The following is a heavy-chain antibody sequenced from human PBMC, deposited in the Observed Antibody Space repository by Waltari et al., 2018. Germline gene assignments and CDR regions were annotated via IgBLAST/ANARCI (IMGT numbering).Heavy chain of an antibody. V-gene: IGHV3-7*04. D-gene: IGHD2-8*01. J-gene: IGHJ3*02. CDR1: GFTFSSYW. CDR2: INQDGSEK. CDR3: ARPNPAFDI. Sequence: QLVESGGGLVQPGGSLRLSCASSGFTFSSYWMSWVRQAPGKGPEWVANINQDGSEKYYVDSVKGRFTISRDNAKNSLYLQMNSLRAEDTAVYYCARPNPAFDIWGQGTMVTVSS.